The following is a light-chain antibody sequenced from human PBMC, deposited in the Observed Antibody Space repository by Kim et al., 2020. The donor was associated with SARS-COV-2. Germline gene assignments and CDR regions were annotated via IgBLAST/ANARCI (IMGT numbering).Light chain of an antibody. V-gene: IGLV10-54*04. Sequence: QAGLTQPPSVSQGLRQTATLTCTGNSNNIGDQGVAWLQQHQGHPPKLLSYRNNKRPSGIAERFSASRSGNAAFLTITGLQPEDEADYYCSAWDDSLKACVFGGGTKLTVL. CDR1: SNNIGDQG. CDR2: RNN. J-gene: IGLJ3*02. CDR3: SAWDDSLKACV.